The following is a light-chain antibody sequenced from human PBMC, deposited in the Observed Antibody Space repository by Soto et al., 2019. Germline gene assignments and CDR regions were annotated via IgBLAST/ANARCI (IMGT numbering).Light chain of an antibody. CDR3: LQDYNYPPT. CDR2: SAS. Sequence: DVQMIQSPSSLSASVVDGFTITFRAGHIISNYLNWYHHKPVNAPRLLIYSASSLQSGVPSRFSGSGSGTDFTLTISSLQPEDVATYFCLQDYNYPPTFGQGTKVDIK. J-gene: IGKJ1*01. V-gene: IGKV1-39*01. CDR1: HIISNY.